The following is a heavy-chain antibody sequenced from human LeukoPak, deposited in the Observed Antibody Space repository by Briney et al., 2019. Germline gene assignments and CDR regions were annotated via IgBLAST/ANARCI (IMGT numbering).Heavy chain of an antibody. D-gene: IGHD3-22*01. CDR1: GYDFTKYA. Sequence: ASVKVSCKASGYDFTKYAVQWVRQAPGQRLEWMGWIDAGNGRTKYSQDFQGRVTITRDTSARIAYMELSSLTSDDMSVYYCARDPMAIHYDSSDYYDYWGQGTLVTVSS. J-gene: IGHJ4*02. CDR2: IDAGNGRT. V-gene: IGHV1-3*03. CDR3: ARDPMAIHYDSSDYYDY.